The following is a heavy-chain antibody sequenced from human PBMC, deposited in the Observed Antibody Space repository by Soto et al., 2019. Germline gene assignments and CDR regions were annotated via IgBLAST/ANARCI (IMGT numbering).Heavy chain of an antibody. J-gene: IGHJ5*02. D-gene: IGHD6-19*01. CDR2: IDPSDSYT. CDR1: GYSFTSYW. V-gene: IGHV5-10-1*01. Sequence: GASVKISCKGSGYSFTSYWISWVRQMPGKGLEWMGRIDPSDSYTDYSPSFQGHVTISADKSISTAYLQWSSLKASDTAMYYCANLKAGAPHNCSAPWGKGTLVTVSS. CDR3: ANLKAGAPHNCSAP.